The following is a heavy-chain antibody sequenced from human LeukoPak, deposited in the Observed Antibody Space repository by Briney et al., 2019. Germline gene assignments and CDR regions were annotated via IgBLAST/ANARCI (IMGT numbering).Heavy chain of an antibody. J-gene: IGHJ4*02. Sequence: VESGGGVVQPGRSLRLSCAASGFTFSSYGMHWVRQAPGKGLEWVAAIFHDGNYEYYRDSVKGRFTISRDNSNNTLYLQMNSLRVEDTAVYYCAKDLQYCNGRICFPDYWGQGTLVTVSS. CDR2: IFHDGNYE. CDR1: GFTFSSYG. CDR3: AKDLQYCNGRICFPDY. V-gene: IGHV3-30*18. D-gene: IGHD2/OR15-2a*01.